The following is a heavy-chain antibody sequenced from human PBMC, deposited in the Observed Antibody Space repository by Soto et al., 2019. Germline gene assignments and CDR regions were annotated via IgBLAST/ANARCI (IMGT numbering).Heavy chain of an antibody. CDR1: GGSISSYY. CDR3: ASTHDYYDSSGYYSNTGPYFDY. D-gene: IGHD3-22*01. CDR2: IYYSGST. Sequence: QVQLQVSGPGLVKPSETLSLTCTVSGGSISSYYWSWIRQPPGKGLEWIGYIYYSGSTNYNPSLKSRVTISVDTSKNQFSLKLSSVTAADTAVYYCASTHDYYDSSGYYSNTGPYFDYWGQGTLVTVSS. J-gene: IGHJ4*02. V-gene: IGHV4-59*01.